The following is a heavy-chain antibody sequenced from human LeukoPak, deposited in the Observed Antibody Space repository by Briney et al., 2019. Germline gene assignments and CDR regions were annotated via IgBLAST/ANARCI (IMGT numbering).Heavy chain of an antibody. CDR2: ISSSSSTI. CDR1: GFTFSSYS. J-gene: IGHJ3*02. CDR3: ARPYGGDTTYYDFWSGSDAFDI. D-gene: IGHD3-3*01. V-gene: IGHV3-48*04. Sequence: SGGSLRLSCAASGFTFSSYSMNWVRQAPGKGLEWVSYISSSSSTIYYADSVKGRFTISRDNAKNSLYLQMNSLRAEDTAVYYCARPYGGDTTYYDFWSGSDAFDIWGQGTMVTVSS.